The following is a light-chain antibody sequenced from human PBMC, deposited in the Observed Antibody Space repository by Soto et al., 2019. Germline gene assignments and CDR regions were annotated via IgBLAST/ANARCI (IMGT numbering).Light chain of an antibody. Sequence: QSALTQPASVSGSPGQSITISCTGTSSDVGGYNYVSWYQQHPGKAPKLMIYEVSNRPSGVSTRFSGSKSGNTASLTISGLQAEDDADYYCRYYTSTRSDVFGTGTKLTVL. CDR1: SSDVGGYNY. V-gene: IGLV2-14*01. CDR3: RYYTSTRSDV. CDR2: EVS. J-gene: IGLJ1*01.